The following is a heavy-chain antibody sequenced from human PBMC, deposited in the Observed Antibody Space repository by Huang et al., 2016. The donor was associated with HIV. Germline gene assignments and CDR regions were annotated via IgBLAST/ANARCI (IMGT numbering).Heavy chain of an antibody. V-gene: IGHV3-23*01. CDR1: GFSFSSYT. Sequence: EVKLLESGGGLVQPGGSLRLSCAASGFSFSSYTMTWVRQAPGEGLEGFSSIRGSDNTTFYADSVEGRFTISRDNSKNTLYLQMKSLRVDDTAVYYCAKEREAGTGHCFDPWGQGTLVTVSS. CDR3: AKEREAGTGHCFDP. D-gene: IGHD6-19*01. CDR2: IRGSDNTT. J-gene: IGHJ5*02.